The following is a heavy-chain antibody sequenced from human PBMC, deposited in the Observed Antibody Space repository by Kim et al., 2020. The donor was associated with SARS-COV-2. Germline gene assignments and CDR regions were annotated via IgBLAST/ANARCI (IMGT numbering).Heavy chain of an antibody. V-gene: IGHV5-51*01. J-gene: IGHJ3*02. CDR3: ARHVGSSGWYDAFDI. D-gene: IGHD6-19*01. CDR1: GYSFTSYW. CDR2: IYPGDSDT. Sequence: GESLKISFKGSGYSFTSYWIGWVRQMPGKGLEWMGIIYPGDSDTRYSPSFQGQVTISADKSISTAYLQWSSLKASDTAMYYCARHVGSSGWYDAFDIWGQGTMVTVSS.